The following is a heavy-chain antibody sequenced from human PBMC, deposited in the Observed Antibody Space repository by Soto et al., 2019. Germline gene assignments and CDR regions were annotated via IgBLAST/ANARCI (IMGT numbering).Heavy chain of an antibody. CDR2: ISSNGGSP. CDR1: GFTFSSYA. J-gene: IGHJ6*02. CDR3: ARGVVVVVATYGMDV. Sequence: EVQLVESGGGLVQPGVSLRLSCAASGFTFSSYAMHWVRQAPGKGLEYVSAISSNGGSPYYANSVNGRFTISRDNSKDTLYLQMGSLRADDMAVYYCARGVVVVVATYGMDVWGQATTGTCSS. D-gene: IGHD2-15*01. V-gene: IGHV3-64*01.